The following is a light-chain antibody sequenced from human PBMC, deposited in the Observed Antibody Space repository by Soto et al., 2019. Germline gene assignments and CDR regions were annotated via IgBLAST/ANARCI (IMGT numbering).Light chain of an antibody. CDR3: QQYGSSPRT. Sequence: EIVLTQSPATLSVSPGERATLSCRASQSVSSYLAWYQQKPGQAPRLLISGASSRATGTPDRFSGSGSGTDFTLTISRLEPEDFAVYYCQQYGSSPRTFGQGTKVDIK. J-gene: IGKJ1*01. CDR1: QSVSSY. V-gene: IGKV3-20*01. CDR2: GAS.